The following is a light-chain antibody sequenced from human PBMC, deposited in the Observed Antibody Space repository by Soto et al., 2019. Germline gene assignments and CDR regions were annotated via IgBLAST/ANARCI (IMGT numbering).Light chain of an antibody. J-gene: IGKJ1*01. CDR3: QQYGSSPPWT. CDR1: QSVSSSY. V-gene: IGKV3-20*01. CDR2: GAS. Sequence: EIVLTQSPGTLSLSPGERATLSCRASQSVSSSYLAWYQQKPGQAPRLLIYGASSRATGIPDRFSGSGSGTDFTLTISRVEPEDFAVYYCQQYGSSPPWTFGQGTKV.